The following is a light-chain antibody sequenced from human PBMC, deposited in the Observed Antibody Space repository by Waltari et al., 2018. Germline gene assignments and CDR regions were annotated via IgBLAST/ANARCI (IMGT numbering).Light chain of an antibody. V-gene: IGLV2-14*03. CDR3: SSDTSSSTLV. J-gene: IGLJ1*01. CDR1: SSDVGRYEY. CDR2: EVS. Sequence: QSALTQPASVSGSPGQSITISCTGTSSDVGRYEYVSWYQQYPGKAPRLIIFEVSDRPSGVSDRFSGSKSDNTASLTISGLQAEDEADYYCSSDTSSSTLVFGAGTKVTVL.